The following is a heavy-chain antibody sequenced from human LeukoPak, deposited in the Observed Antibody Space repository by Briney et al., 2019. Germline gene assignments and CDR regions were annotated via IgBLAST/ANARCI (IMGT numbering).Heavy chain of an antibody. CDR3: AQKEGVAVASAFDI. D-gene: IGHD6-19*01. Sequence: SVKVSCKAAGGSFINYGISWVRQAPGQGLGWMGRIIPILDVPNYAQKFQGRVTITADKSTNTAYMELSSLRSEDTAVYYCAQKEGVAVASAFDIWGQGTMVTVSS. J-gene: IGHJ3*02. V-gene: IGHV1-69*04. CDR2: IIPILDVP. CDR1: GGSFINYG.